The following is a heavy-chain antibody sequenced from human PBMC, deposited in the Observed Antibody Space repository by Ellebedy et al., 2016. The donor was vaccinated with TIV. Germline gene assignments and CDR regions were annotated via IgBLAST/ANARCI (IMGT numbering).Heavy chain of an antibody. CDR3: ARGRGGSYSIPFDY. J-gene: IGHJ4*02. Sequence: SETLSLTXAVYGASFRLYYWSWIRQPPGKGLEWIGEVNHRRSTYYNPSLKSRVAISIDTSKNQFSLRLTSVTAADTAVYYCARGRGGSYSIPFDYWGQGTLVTVSS. D-gene: IGHD1-26*01. CDR2: VNHRRST. V-gene: IGHV4-34*01. CDR1: GASFRLYY.